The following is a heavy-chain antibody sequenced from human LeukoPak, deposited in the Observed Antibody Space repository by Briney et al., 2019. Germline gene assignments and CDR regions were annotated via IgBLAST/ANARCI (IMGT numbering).Heavy chain of an antibody. D-gene: IGHD1-26*01. V-gene: IGHV3-48*04. CDR1: GFTFSTYS. CDR2: IRSRDRTI. Sequence: GGSLRLSCAASGFTFSTYSINWVRQAPGKGLEWVSYIRSRDRTIYYADSVKGRFTISTDNAKNSLYLQMNSLRAEDTAVYYCARGGSYYQHLGQGTLVTVSS. J-gene: IGHJ1*01. CDR3: ARGGSYYQH.